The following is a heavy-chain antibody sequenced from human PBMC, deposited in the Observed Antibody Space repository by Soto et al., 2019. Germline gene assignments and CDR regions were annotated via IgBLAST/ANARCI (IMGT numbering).Heavy chain of an antibody. CDR1: GFAFNNYG. D-gene: IGHD2-2*01. CDR3: AREDSIIIPAVSAF. Sequence: GGSLRLSCTVSGFAFNNYGINWVRQAPGKGLEWVSSISKSDYTYYSDSVKGRFAISRDNAKSSVSLQMNTLRVEDTAVYYCAREDSIIIPAVSAFWGQGALVTVSS. J-gene: IGHJ4*02. CDR2: ISKSDYT. V-gene: IGHV3-21*01.